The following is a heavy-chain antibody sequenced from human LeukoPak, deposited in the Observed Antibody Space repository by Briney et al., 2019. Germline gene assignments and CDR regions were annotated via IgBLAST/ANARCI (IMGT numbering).Heavy chain of an antibody. Sequence: SETLSLTCTVSGGSISTYYWSWIRQPPGKGLEWIRYIYYSGSTNYNPSLKSRVTISVDTSKNHFSLKLSSVTAADTAVYYCARDRSGYGDAGYWGQGTLVTVSS. CDR1: GGSISTYY. V-gene: IGHV4-59*12. J-gene: IGHJ4*02. CDR2: IYYSGST. CDR3: ARDRSGYGDAGY. D-gene: IGHD4-17*01.